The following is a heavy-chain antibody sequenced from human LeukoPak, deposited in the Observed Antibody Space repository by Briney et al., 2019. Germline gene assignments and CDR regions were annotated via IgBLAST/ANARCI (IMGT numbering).Heavy chain of an antibody. V-gene: IGHV1-2*02. CDR1: GYTFTGYY. D-gene: IGHD3-22*01. CDR2: INPNSGGT. Sequence: ASVKVSCKASGYTFTGYYMHWVRQAPGHGLEWMGWINPNSGGTNYAQKFQGRVTMTRDTSISTAYMELSRLRSDDTAVYYCAREAEYYYDSSGYSNYWGQGTLVTVSS. J-gene: IGHJ4*02. CDR3: AREAEYYYDSSGYSNY.